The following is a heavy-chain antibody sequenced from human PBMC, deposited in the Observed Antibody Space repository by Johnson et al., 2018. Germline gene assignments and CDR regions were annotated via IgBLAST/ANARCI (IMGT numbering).Heavy chain of an antibody. V-gene: IGHV3-48*01. D-gene: IGHD3-3*02. CDR1: GFSFGSYR. J-gene: IGHJ6*03. CDR3: VRVISFFYYYMDL. Sequence: EVQLWESGGGLVQPGGTLRLSCAASGFSFGSYRMSWVRQAPGKGLEWLSYISSSSSSIYYADSVKGLFTVSRDNAKNSLFLQSKSLRAEDTAVYYWVRVISFFYYYMDLWGKGTTVTVSS. CDR2: ISSSSSSI.